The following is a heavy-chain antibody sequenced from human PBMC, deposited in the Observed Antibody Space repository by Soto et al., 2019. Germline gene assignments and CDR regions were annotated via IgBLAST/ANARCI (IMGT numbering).Heavy chain of an antibody. CDR3: ARAREWWELATTVDY. Sequence: ASVKVSCPASGYTFTTYDMNWVRQAPGQGLEWMGRMNPNSGNTSYAQKLQGRVTMTRDTSTSTVYMELSSLRSEVTSVDNCARAREWWELATTVDYWGQGTLVTVSS. CDR2: MNPNSGNT. J-gene: IGHJ4*02. CDR1: GYTFTTYD. V-gene: IGHV1-8*01. D-gene: IGHD1-26*01.